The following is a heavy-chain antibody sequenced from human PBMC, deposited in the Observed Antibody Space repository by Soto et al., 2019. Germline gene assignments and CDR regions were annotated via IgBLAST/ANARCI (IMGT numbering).Heavy chain of an antibody. V-gene: IGHV4-4*02. J-gene: IGHJ4*02. Sequence: PSETLSLTCAVSGGSISSSNWWSWVRQPPGKGLEWIGEIYHSGSTNYNPSLKSRVTISVDKSKNQFSLKLSSVTAADTAVYYCARDPGPYSRGWYYWGQGTLVTVSS. CDR3: ARDPGPYSRGWYY. D-gene: IGHD6-19*01. CDR1: GGSISSSNW. CDR2: IYHSGST.